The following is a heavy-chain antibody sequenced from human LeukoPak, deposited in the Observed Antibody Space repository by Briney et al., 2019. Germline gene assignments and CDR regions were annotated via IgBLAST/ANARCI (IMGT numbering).Heavy chain of an antibody. J-gene: IGHJ4*02. CDR3: ARDRGQLPQGYYFDY. CDR2: INPSGGST. V-gene: IGHV1-46*01. CDR1: GGTFSRYA. Sequence: ASVKVSCKASGGTFSRYAISWVRQDPGQGLEWMGIINPSGGSTSYAQKFQGRVTMTRDMSTSTVYMELSSLRSEDTAVYYCARDRGQLPQGYYFDYWGQGTLVTVSS. D-gene: IGHD6-6*01.